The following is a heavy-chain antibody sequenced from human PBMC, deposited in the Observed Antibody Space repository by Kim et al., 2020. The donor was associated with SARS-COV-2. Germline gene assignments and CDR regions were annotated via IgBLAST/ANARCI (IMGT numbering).Heavy chain of an antibody. Sequence: DPVKGRFTISRDNAKNSLYLQMNSLRAEDTAVYYCARTARLRLGRNAFDIWGQGTMVTVSS. J-gene: IGHJ3*02. V-gene: IGHV3-21*01. D-gene: IGHD3-16*01. CDR3: ARTARLRLGRNAFDI.